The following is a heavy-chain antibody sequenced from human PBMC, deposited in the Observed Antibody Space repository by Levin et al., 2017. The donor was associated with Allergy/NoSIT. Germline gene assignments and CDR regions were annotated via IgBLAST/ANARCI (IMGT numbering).Heavy chain of an antibody. CDR2: IYSGGRT. V-gene: IGHV3-53*01. J-gene: IGHJ3*01. Sequence: PGGSLRLSCVISGFTITSSYMSWVRQAPGKGLEWVSVIYSGGRTHYADSVKGRFTISRDNSNNTLYLQMNRFRGADTGIYYCAKERSAFNDAFEVWGQGTMVTVYS. CDR1: GFTITSSY. CDR3: AKERSAFNDAFEV.